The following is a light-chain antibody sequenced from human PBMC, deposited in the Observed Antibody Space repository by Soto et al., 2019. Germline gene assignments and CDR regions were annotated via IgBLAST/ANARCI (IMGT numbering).Light chain of an antibody. Sequence: SYELTQPPSVSVAPGETATLTCAGDNIESKSVHWYQLRPGQAPLLVIYNDRDRPSGIPERFSGSNSGNTAALTISRVEAGDEADYYCQVWDTSSDHNVIFGGGTKVTVL. V-gene: IGLV3-21*04. CDR1: NIESKS. CDR2: NDR. CDR3: QVWDTSSDHNVI. J-gene: IGLJ2*01.